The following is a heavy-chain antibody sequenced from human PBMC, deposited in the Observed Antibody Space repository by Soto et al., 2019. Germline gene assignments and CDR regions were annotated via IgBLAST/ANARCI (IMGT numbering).Heavy chain of an antibody. CDR1: GFTFSSYA. Sequence: QVQLVESGGGVVQPGRSLRLSCAASGFTFSSYAMHWVRQAPGKGLEWVAVISYDGSNKYYADSVKGRFTISRDNSKNTLYLQMNSLRAEDTAVYYCARISHYDSSGYYSDYYGMDVWGQGTTVTVSS. CDR2: ISYDGSNK. CDR3: ARISHYDSSGYYSDYYGMDV. D-gene: IGHD3-22*01. V-gene: IGHV3-30-3*01. J-gene: IGHJ6*02.